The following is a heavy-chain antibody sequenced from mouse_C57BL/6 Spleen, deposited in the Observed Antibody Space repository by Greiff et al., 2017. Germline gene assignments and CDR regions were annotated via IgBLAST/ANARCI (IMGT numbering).Heavy chain of an antibody. CDR3: ARGGPYGSSSWFAY. D-gene: IGHD1-1*01. CDR2: INPYNGGT. J-gene: IGHJ3*01. CDR1: GYTFTDYY. Sequence: VQLKQSGPVLVKPGASVKMSCKASGYTFTDYYMNWVKQSHGKSLEWIGVINPYNGGTSYNQKFKGKATLTVDKSSSTAYMELNSLTSEDSAVYYCARGGPYGSSSWFAYWGQGTLVTVS. V-gene: IGHV1-19*01.